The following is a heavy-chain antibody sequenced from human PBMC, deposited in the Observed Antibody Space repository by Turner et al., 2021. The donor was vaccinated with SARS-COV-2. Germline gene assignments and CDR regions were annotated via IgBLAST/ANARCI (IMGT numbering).Heavy chain of an antibody. V-gene: IGHV1-69*01. CDR1: GGTFNTYA. J-gene: IGHJ5*02. CDR3: ARARGVDYYDSSGQRFDP. CDR2: IIPIFGTA. Sequence: QVQLVQSGAEVKKPGSSVKVPCKASGGTFNTYAISWVRQAPGQGLEWMGGIIPIFGTANYAQKFQGRVTITADESTSTAYMELSSLRSEDTAVYYCARARGVDYYDSSGQRFDPWGQGTLVTVSS. D-gene: IGHD3-22*01.